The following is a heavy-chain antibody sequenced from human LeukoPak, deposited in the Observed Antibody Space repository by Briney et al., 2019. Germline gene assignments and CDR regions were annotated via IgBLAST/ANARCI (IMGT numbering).Heavy chain of an antibody. CDR2: ISGSGGST. D-gene: IGHD3-10*01. CDR3: AKPYGSGDTAFDP. V-gene: IGHV3-23*01. Sequence: GGSLRLSCAASGFTFSSYAMIWVRQAPGKGLEWVSAISGSGGSTYYADSVKGRFTISRDNSKNTLYLQMNSLRAEDTAVYYFAKPYGSGDTAFDPWGQGTLVTVSS. CDR1: GFTFSSYA. J-gene: IGHJ5*02.